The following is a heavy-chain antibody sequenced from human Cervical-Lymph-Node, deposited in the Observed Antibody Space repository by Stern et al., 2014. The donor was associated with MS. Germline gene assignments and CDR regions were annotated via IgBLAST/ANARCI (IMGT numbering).Heavy chain of an antibody. Sequence: EDQLVESGGGLVKPGGSLRLSCAASGFTFSSYSMNWVRQAPGKGLEWVSSISSSSSYIYYADSVKVRFTISRDNAKNSLYLQMNSLRAEDTAVYYCARDKVGATFPDEYYYYYGMDVWGQGTTVTVSS. D-gene: IGHD1-26*01. CDR2: ISSSSSYI. CDR1: GFTFSSYS. J-gene: IGHJ6*02. V-gene: IGHV3-21*01. CDR3: ARDKVGATFPDEYYYYYGMDV.